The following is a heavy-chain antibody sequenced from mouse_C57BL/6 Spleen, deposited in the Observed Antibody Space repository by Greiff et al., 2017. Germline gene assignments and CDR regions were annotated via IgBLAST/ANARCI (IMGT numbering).Heavy chain of an antibody. CDR1: GYTFTSYW. Sequence: VKLQESGAELVKPGASVKMSCKASGYTFTSYWITWVKQRPGQGLEWIGDIYPGSGSTNYNEKFKSKATLTVDTSSSTAYMQLSSLTSEDSAVYYCARSKLGTYWGQGTTLTVSS. CDR3: ARSKLGTY. J-gene: IGHJ2*01. D-gene: IGHD4-1*01. V-gene: IGHV1-55*01. CDR2: IYPGSGST.